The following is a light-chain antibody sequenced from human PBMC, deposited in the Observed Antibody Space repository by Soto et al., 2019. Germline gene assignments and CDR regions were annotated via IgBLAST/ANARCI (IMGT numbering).Light chain of an antibody. CDR3: LQYHHWLWT. J-gene: IGKJ1*01. V-gene: IGKV3-15*01. Sequence: ELVLTQSPATLSVYPGERASLSCRASQTIDTNLAWYQQKPGQAPRLLIYKASTRARDIPARFTGGGSGTDFTLTISSLQSEDFAVYFCLQYHHWLWTFGQGTKV. CDR2: KAS. CDR1: QTIDTN.